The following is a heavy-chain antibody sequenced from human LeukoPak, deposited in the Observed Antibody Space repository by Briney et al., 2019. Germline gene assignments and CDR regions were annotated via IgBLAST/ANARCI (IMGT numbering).Heavy chain of an antibody. J-gene: IGHJ5*02. Sequence: ASVKVSCKASGYTFTSYAMNWVRQAPGQGLEWMGWINTNTGNPTYAQGFTGRFVFSLDTSVSTAYLQISSLKAEDTAVYYCASLHDYGDYVWFDPWGQGTLVTVSS. CDR3: ASLHDYGDYVWFDP. CDR1: GYTFTSYA. CDR2: INTNTGNP. D-gene: IGHD4-17*01. V-gene: IGHV7-4-1*02.